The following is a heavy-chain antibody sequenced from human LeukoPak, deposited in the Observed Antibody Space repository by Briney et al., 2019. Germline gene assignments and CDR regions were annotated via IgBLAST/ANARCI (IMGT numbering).Heavy chain of an antibody. V-gene: IGHV5-51*01. CDR2: IYPGDPDT. Sequence: GESLKISCKGSGYSFTSYWIGWVRQMPGKGLEWMGIIYPGDPDTRYSPSFQGQVTISADKSISTAYLQWSSLKASDTAMYYCARRRYYYDSSGYYYDLFDYWGQGTLVTVSS. J-gene: IGHJ4*02. CDR3: ARRRYYYDSSGYYYDLFDY. CDR1: GYSFTSYW. D-gene: IGHD3-22*01.